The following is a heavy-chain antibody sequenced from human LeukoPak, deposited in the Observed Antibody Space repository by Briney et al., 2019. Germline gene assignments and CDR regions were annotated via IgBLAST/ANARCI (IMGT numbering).Heavy chain of an antibody. CDR2: ITDSGRKT. J-gene: IGHJ4*02. V-gene: IGHV3-23*01. CDR3: AKITKATTPNY. Sequence: PGRSLRLSCAASGFTFDDYAMHWVRQAPGKGLEWVSGITDSGRKTYYADSVKGRFSISRDNSRNTVYLQMSDLRAEDTAVYYCAKITKATTPNYWGQGTLVTVSS. D-gene: IGHD3-10*01. CDR1: GFTFDDYA.